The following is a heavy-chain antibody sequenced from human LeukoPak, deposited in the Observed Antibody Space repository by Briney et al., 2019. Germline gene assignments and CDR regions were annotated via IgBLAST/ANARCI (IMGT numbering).Heavy chain of an antibody. CDR2: ISDSGRNT. Sequence: GGSLRLSCATSGFTFSTYAMGWVRQAPGKGLEWVSTISDSGRNTHYADSVKGRFTISRDNSQNTLYLQMNSLRAEDTALYYCARDVPSHIVVVVSAMFDYWGQGILVTVSS. CDR1: GFTFSTYA. CDR3: ARDVPSHIVVVVSAMFDY. V-gene: IGHV3-23*01. J-gene: IGHJ4*02. D-gene: IGHD2-2*01.